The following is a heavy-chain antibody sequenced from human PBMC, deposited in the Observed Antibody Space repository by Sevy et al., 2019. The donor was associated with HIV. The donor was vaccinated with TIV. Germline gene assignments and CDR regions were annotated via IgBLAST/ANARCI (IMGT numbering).Heavy chain of an antibody. D-gene: IGHD4-17*01. CDR3: ARERRTRPHDY. CDR2: LSFGCGKI. V-gene: IGHV3-23*01. Sequence: GGYLRLSCAASGFAFYDYRMSWIRQAPGKGLEWVATLSFGCGKINYADSVKGRFTISRDNSKNSFYLQMDNLRVEDTALYYCARERRTRPHDYWGQGTRVTVSS. CDR1: GFAFYDYR. J-gene: IGHJ4*02.